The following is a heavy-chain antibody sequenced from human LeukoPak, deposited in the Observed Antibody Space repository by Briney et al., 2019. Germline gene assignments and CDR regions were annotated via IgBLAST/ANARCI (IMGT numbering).Heavy chain of an antibody. CDR2: ITPNIRAA. J-gene: IGHJ5*02. Sequence: SVNASFKASVDTLMNHAITWVRQAPGRGLAWIGGITPNIRAAHYARKFQGRVTITADTSTNTAYMEVNSLTFDDTALYYCARETGSSSRWFDHWGQRTLVSVSS. V-gene: IGHV1-69*06. D-gene: IGHD2-2*01. CDR3: ARETGSSSRWFDH. CDR1: VDTLMNHA.